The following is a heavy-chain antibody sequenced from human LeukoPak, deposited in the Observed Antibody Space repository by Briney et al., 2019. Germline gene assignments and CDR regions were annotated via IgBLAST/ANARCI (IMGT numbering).Heavy chain of an antibody. Sequence: GGSLRLSCAASGFTFSDYYMSWIRQAPGKGLEWVSYISSSGSTIYYADSVKGRFTISRDNAKNSLYLQMNSLRAEDTAVYYCARVYCSSTSXHLKNWFDPWGQGTLVTVSS. CDR2: ISSSGSTI. J-gene: IGHJ5*02. CDR1: GFTFSDYY. CDR3: ARVYCSSTSXHLKNWFDP. V-gene: IGHV3-11*01. D-gene: IGHD2-2*01.